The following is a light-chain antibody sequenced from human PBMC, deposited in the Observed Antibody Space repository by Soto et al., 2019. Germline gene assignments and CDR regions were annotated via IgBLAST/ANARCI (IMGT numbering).Light chain of an antibody. Sequence: DIQLTQSPSSLSASVGDRVSISCRASQSISNYLNWYQQKPGKAPNVLIFAASELQSGVPSRFSGSGSWTDFTLTISSLQPDDFATYYCQQSYTRTFGQGTRVEL. CDR2: AAS. CDR1: QSISNY. V-gene: IGKV1-39*01. J-gene: IGKJ1*01. CDR3: QQSYTRT.